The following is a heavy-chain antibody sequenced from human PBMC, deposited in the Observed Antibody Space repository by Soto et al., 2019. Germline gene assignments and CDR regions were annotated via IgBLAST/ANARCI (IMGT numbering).Heavy chain of an antibody. CDR2: ISAYNGNT. CDR3: ARGRVYGSGSYRAKDFPALGY. D-gene: IGHD3-10*01. CDR1: GYTFTSYG. V-gene: IGHV1-18*01. Sequence: QVQLVQSGAEVKKPGASVKVSCKASGYTFTSYGISWVRQAPGQGLEWMGWISAYNGNTNYAQKLQGRVTMTTDTSTSTAYMELRSLRSDDTAVYYCARGRVYGSGSYRAKDFPALGYWGQGTLVTVSS. J-gene: IGHJ4*02.